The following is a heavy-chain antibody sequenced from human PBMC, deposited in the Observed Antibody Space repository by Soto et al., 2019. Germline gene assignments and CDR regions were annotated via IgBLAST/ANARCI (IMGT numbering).Heavy chain of an antibody. V-gene: IGHV3-23*01. Sequence: EVQLLESGGGLVQPGGSLRLSCAASGFTFSSYAMSWVRQAPGKGLEWVSAISGSGGSTYYADSVKGRFTISRDNSKNTLYLQMNSLRAEDTAVYYCARDQQKYNPSFYHYYAMDLWGQGTTVTVSS. CDR3: ARDQQKYNPSFYHYYAMDL. D-gene: IGHD1-20*01. CDR1: GFTFSSYA. CDR2: ISGSGGST. J-gene: IGHJ6*02.